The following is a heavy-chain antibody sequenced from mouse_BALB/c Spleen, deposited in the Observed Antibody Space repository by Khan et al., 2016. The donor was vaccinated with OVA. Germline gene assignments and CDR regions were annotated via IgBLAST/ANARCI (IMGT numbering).Heavy chain of an antibody. V-gene: IGHV1-5*01. CDR2: IYPGNTDT. Sequence: VQLQQSGTVLARPGASVKMSCKASGYTFTSYWMHWVKQRPGQGLEWIGDIYPGNTDTNYNQKFKGKANLTAVTSTSTAYMELSILKNEDSAVYYCTRRNWDVAWFAYWGQGTLVTVSA. CDR1: GYTFTSYW. D-gene: IGHD4-1*01. J-gene: IGHJ3*01. CDR3: TRRNWDVAWFAY.